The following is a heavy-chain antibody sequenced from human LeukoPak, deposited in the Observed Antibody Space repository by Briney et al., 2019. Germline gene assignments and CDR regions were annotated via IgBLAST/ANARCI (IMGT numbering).Heavy chain of an antibody. J-gene: IGHJ6*03. CDR3: ARDLLTVTSHYYYYMDV. CDR1: GGSFSGYY. Sequence: SETLSLTCAVYGGSFSGYYWSWIRQPAGKGLEWIGRIYTSGSTNYNPSLKSRATMSVDTSKNQFSLKLSSVTAADTAVYYCARDLLTVTSHYYYYMDVWGKGTTVTISS. V-gene: IGHV4-4*07. CDR2: IYTSGST. D-gene: IGHD4-17*01.